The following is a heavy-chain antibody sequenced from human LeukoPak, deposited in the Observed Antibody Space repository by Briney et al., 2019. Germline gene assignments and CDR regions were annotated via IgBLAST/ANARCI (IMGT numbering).Heavy chain of an antibody. CDR3: ASHKGF. Sequence: SETLSLTCTVSGGSISNNYWSWFRQPPGKGLEWIGYIYYSGSTNYNPSLESRVTISVDTSKSQFSLKLSSVTAADTAVYYCASHKGFWGQGTLVTVSS. CDR1: GGSISNNY. J-gene: IGHJ4*02. V-gene: IGHV4-59*01. CDR2: IYYSGST.